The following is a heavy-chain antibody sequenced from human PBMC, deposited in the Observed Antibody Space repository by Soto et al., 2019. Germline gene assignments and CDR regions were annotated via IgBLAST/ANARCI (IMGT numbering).Heavy chain of an antibody. V-gene: IGHV4-31*03. J-gene: IGHJ4*02. Sequence: PSETLSLTCTVSGGSITSNNYYWSWIRQHPGKGLEWIGYSYYSGITYYNSSLKGRVTISVDTSKNQFSLKLTSVTAADKAVYYCAKDCTNISCYPNWGQGTLVTVSS. CDR1: GGSITSNNYY. D-gene: IGHD2-2*01. CDR2: SYYSGIT. CDR3: AKDCTNISCYPN.